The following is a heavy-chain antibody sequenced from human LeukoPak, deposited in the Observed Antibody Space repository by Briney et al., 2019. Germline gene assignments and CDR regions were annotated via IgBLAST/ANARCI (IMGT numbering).Heavy chain of an antibody. Sequence: GGSLRLSCTASGFIFSHYGMHWVRQAPGKGLEWAAVIWSDGRNTYYADSVKGRFTISRDNSKNTLYLQMNSLRAEDTAMYYCARDLSSSWSPGVWGQGTLVTVSS. CDR3: ARDLSSSWSPGV. V-gene: IGHV3-33*01. CDR2: IWSDGRNT. D-gene: IGHD6-13*01. CDR1: GFIFSHYG. J-gene: IGHJ3*01.